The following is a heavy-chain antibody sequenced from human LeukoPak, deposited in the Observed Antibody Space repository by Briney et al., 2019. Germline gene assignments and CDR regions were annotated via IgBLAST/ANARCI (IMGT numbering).Heavy chain of an antibody. J-gene: IGHJ3*02. CDR1: GGSISSYY. Sequence: TSETLSLTCTVSGGSISSYYWSWIRQPPGKGLEGIGYIYYSGSTNYNPSLKSRVTMSVDTSKNQFSLKLSSVTAADTAVYYCARGQTYYYDSSGYYDAFDIWGQGTMVTVSS. CDR3: ARGQTYYYDSSGYYDAFDI. CDR2: IYYSGST. D-gene: IGHD3-22*01. V-gene: IGHV4-59*01.